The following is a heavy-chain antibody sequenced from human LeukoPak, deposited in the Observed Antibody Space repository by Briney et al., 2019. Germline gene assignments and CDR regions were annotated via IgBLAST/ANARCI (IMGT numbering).Heavy chain of an antibody. J-gene: IGHJ4*02. CDR1: GFTFSSYS. D-gene: IGHD3-3*01. Sequence: PGGSLRLSCAASGFTFSSYSMNWVRQAPGKGLEWVSYISSSSSTIYYADSVKGRFTISRDNSKNTLYLQMNSLRAEDTAVYYCARDGYYDFWSGYYTIGYYFDYWGQGTLVTVSS. V-gene: IGHV3-48*01. CDR3: ARDGYYDFWSGYYTIGYYFDY. CDR2: ISSSSSTI.